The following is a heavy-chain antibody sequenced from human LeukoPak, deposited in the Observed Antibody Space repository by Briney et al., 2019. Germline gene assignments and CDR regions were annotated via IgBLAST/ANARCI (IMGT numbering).Heavy chain of an antibody. CDR2: ISCYRSNK. CDR3: ARVEDYYHNSLKDFVYFEY. Sequence: GGSLRLSCAASGFTFRSYCMHWVRQAPGKGLEWVAFISCYRSNKYYADSVKDRFTISRDDAKNSLFLQMPSVRDDETDVCYCARVEDYYHNSLKDFVYFEYWGQGTLVSVS. V-gene: IGHV3-30*03. CDR1: GFTFRSYC. D-gene: IGHD3-22*01. J-gene: IGHJ4*02.